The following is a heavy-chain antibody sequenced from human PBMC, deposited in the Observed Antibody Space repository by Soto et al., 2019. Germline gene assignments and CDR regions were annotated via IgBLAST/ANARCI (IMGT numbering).Heavy chain of an antibody. CDR2: ISYDGSNK. V-gene: IGHV3-30-3*01. D-gene: IGHD2-21*02. CDR1: GFTFSSYA. Sequence: GGSLRLSCAASGFTFSSYAMHWVRQAPGKGLEWVAVISYDGSNKYYADSVKGRFTISRDNSKNTLYLQMNSLRAEDTAVYYCARDAATGGGDRGMDVWGQGTTVTVSS. CDR3: ARDAATGGGDRGMDV. J-gene: IGHJ6*02.